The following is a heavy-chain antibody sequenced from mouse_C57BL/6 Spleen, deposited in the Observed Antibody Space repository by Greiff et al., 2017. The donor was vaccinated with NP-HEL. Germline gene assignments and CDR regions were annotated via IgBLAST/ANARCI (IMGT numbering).Heavy chain of an antibody. J-gene: IGHJ3*01. CDR2: ISSGGSYT. CDR3: ARHGGAYYSNTWFAY. D-gene: IGHD2-5*01. Sequence: EVQRVESGGDLVKPGGSLKLSCAASGFTFSSYGMSWVRQTPDKRLEWVATISSGGSYTYYPDSVKGRSTITRDNAKNTLYLQMSRLKSEDTAMYYCARHGGAYYSNTWFAYWGQGTLVTVSA. V-gene: IGHV5-6*01. CDR1: GFTFSSYG.